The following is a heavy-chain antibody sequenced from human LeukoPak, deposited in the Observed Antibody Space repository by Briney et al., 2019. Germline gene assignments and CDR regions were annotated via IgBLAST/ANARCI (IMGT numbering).Heavy chain of an antibody. CDR3: ARDLKGPTPSSAFDI. J-gene: IGHJ3*02. Sequence: GRSQRLSCAASGFTFSSYGMYWVRQAPGKGLEWVAVIWYDGSYKYYVDSVKGRFTISRDNSKNTLYLEMNSLRAEDTAVYYCARDLKGPTPSSAFDIWGQGTMVSVS. D-gene: IGHD6-6*01. CDR2: IWYDGSYK. V-gene: IGHV3-33*01. CDR1: GFTFSSYG.